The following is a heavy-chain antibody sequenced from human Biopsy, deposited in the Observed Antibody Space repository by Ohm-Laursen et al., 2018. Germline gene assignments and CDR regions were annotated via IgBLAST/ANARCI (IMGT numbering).Heavy chain of an antibody. CDR2: IYYSGST. D-gene: IGHD1-26*01. CDR1: GGSIYNFF. V-gene: IGHV4-59*07. CDR3: ARVRAGAPSIDYFDY. Sequence: SDTLSLTCTVSGGSIYNFFWSWIRQPPGKGLKWIGYIYYSGSTNYNPSLRSRVTISVDRSKNQFSLELSSVTAADTAVYYCARVRAGAPSIDYFDYWGQGAPVTVSS. J-gene: IGHJ4*02.